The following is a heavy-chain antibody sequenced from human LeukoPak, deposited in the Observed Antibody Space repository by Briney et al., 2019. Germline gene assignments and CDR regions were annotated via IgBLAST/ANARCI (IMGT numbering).Heavy chain of an antibody. CDR2: IYYSGSN. CDR1: GGSISSYY. Sequence: PSETLSLTCTVSGGSISSYYWSWIRQPPGKGLEWIAYIYYSGSNNYNPSLKSRVTISVDTSKNQFSLKLSSVTAADTAVYYCASRYGSGSSGTFDYWGQGTLVTVSS. CDR3: ASRYGSGSSGTFDY. J-gene: IGHJ4*02. D-gene: IGHD3-10*01. V-gene: IGHV4-59*01.